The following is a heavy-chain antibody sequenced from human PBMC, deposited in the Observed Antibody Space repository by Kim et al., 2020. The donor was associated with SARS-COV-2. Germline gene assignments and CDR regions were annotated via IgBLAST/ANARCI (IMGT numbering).Heavy chain of an antibody. CDR3: AREGILQYCSGGSCYPGDYSYGMDV. V-gene: IGHV4-30-4*01. CDR2: IYYSGST. D-gene: IGHD2-15*01. Sequence: SETLSLTCTVSGGSISSGDYYWSWIRQPPGKGLEWIGYIYYSGSTYYNPSLKSRVTISVDTSKNQFSLKLSSVTAADTAVYYCAREGILQYCSGGSCYPGDYSYGMDVWGQGTTVTVSS. J-gene: IGHJ6*02. CDR1: GGSISSGDYY.